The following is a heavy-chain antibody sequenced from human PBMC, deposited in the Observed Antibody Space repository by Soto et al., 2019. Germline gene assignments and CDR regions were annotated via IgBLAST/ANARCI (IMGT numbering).Heavy chain of an antibody. J-gene: IGHJ5*02. D-gene: IGHD2-2*01. V-gene: IGHV1-69*08. CDR3: ARDQGRTVVVPAAYNWFDP. Sequence: QVQLVQSGAEVKKPGSSVKVSCKASGGTFSSYTISWVRQAPGQGLEWMGRIIPILGIANYAQKFQGRVTITADKSTSTAYMELSSLRSEDTAVYYCARDQGRTVVVPAAYNWFDPWGQGTLVTVSS. CDR1: GGTFSSYT. CDR2: IIPILGIA.